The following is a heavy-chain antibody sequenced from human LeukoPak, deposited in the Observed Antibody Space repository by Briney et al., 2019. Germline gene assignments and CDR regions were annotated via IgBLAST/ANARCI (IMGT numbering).Heavy chain of an antibody. V-gene: IGHV4-30-2*01. D-gene: IGHD5-18*01. CDR1: GGSISSGGYS. Sequence: SQTLSLTCAVSGGSISSGGYSWSWIRQPPGKGLEWIGYIYHSGSTYYNPSLKSRVTISVDTSKNQFSLKLSSVTAADTAVYYCARGGAKSGYSYGFDFGYFDLWGRGTLVTVSS. CDR2: IYHSGST. J-gene: IGHJ2*01. CDR3: ARGGAKSGYSYGFDFGYFDL.